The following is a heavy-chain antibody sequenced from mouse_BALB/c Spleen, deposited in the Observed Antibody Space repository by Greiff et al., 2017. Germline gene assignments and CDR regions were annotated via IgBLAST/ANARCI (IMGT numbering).Heavy chain of an antibody. V-gene: IGHV5-6-3*01. CDR1: GFTFSSYG. Sequence: EVQRVESGGGLVQPGGSLKLSCAASGFTFSSYGMSWVRQTPDKRLELVATINSNGGSTYYPDSVKGRFTISRDNAKNTLYLQMSSLKSEDTAMYYCAREGYGNYEDAMDYWGQGTSVTVSS. J-gene: IGHJ4*01. CDR3: AREGYGNYEDAMDY. D-gene: IGHD2-10*02. CDR2: INSNGGST.